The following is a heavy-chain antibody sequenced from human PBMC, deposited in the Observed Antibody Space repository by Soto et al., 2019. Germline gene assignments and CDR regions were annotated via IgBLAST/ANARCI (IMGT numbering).Heavy chain of an antibody. Sequence: QVQLVESGGGVVQPGRSLRLSCAASGFTFSSYGMHWVRQAPGKGLEWVAVISYDGSNKYYADSVKGRFTISRDNSKNTLYLQMNSLRAEDTAVYYCAKEPAPYDYIWGSYRSDAFDIWGQGTMVTVSS. CDR2: ISYDGSNK. CDR3: AKEPAPYDYIWGSYRSDAFDI. CDR1: GFTFSSYG. J-gene: IGHJ3*02. V-gene: IGHV3-30*18. D-gene: IGHD3-16*02.